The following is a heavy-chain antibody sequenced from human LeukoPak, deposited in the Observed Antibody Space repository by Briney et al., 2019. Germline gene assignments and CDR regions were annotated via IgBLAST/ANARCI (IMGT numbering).Heavy chain of an antibody. D-gene: IGHD3-10*01. CDR2: IGHSGNT. CDR3: ARGTRPAYGSGSYYKGHNWFDP. J-gene: IGHJ5*02. Sequence: PSETLSLTCAVFGGSFSTYYWSWIRQPPGKGLEWIGEIGHSGNTNYNPSLRSRVTISVDTSKNQFSLKLSSVTAADTAVYYCARGTRPAYGSGSYYKGHNWFDPWGQGTLVTVSS. V-gene: IGHV4-34*01. CDR1: GGSFSTYY.